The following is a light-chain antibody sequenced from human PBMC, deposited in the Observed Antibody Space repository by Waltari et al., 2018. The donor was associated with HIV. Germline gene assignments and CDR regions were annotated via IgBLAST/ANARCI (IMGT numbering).Light chain of an antibody. CDR2: EVS. CDR1: SSDVGSFNL. Sequence: SALTQPASVSGSPGQSITISCPGTSSDVGSFNLVSWYQQHPGKAPKLMIYEVSKRPSGVSNRFSGSKSGNTASLTISGLQAEDEADYYCCSYAGSGDVFGTGTKVTVL. V-gene: IGLV2-23*02. J-gene: IGLJ1*01. CDR3: CSYAGSGDV.